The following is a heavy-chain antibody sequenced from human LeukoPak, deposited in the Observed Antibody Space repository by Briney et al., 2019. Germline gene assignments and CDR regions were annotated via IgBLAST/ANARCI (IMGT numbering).Heavy chain of an antibody. J-gene: IGHJ4*02. Sequence: GGSLRLSCVVSGFTFSGSAVHWVRQASGKGLEWVGRIRSKANNYATAYAASVKGKFTISRDDSKNTAYLQMNSLKTEDTAVYYCTGDNFDSSVKFDYWGQGTLVTVSS. CDR3: TGDNFDSSVKFDY. CDR2: IRSKANNYAT. D-gene: IGHD3-22*01. CDR1: GFTFSGSA. V-gene: IGHV3-73*01.